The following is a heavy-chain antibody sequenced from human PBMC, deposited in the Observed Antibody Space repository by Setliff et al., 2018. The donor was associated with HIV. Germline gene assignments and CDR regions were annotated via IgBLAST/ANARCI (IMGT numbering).Heavy chain of an antibody. CDR1: GFTFSNYW. V-gene: IGHV3-7*03. Sequence: GGSLRLSCAASGFTFSNYWMDWVRQAPGKGLEWVATIKQDGSEIYYMDSVKGRFTISRDNARTALYLEMSSLRDEDTAVYLCANLWELGAWGQGTLVTVSS. D-gene: IGHD3-16*01. CDR3: ANLWELGA. CDR2: IKQDGSEI. J-gene: IGHJ5*02.